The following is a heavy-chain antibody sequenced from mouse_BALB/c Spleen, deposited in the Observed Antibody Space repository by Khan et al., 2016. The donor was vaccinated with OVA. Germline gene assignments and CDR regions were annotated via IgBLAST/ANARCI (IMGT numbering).Heavy chain of an antibody. J-gene: IGHJ3*01. CDR2: IDPSTGYT. D-gene: IGHD2-1*01. V-gene: IGHV1-7*01. CDR1: GYTFTTYW. CDR3: ARRGLYGIFAY. Sequence: QVQLQQSGAELAKPGASVKMSCKASGYTFTTYWMHWVKQRPGQGLEWIGYIDPSTGYTEYNQKFKDKATLTTDKSSSTAYMQLSSLTSVDSAVSYCARRGLYGIFAYWGHCTLVPVSA.